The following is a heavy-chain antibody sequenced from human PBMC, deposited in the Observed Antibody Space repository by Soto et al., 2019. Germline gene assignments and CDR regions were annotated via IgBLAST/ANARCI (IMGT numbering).Heavy chain of an antibody. CDR2: ISGSGGST. V-gene: IGHV3-23*01. J-gene: IGHJ6*02. CDR1: GFTFISYA. Sequence: PGGSLRLSCAASGFTFISYAMSWVRQAPGKGLEWVSAISGSGGSTYYADSVKGRFTISRDNSKNTLYLQMNSLRAEDTAVYYCAKDLGGGYYYYYGMDVWGQGTTVTVSS. D-gene: IGHD2-15*01. CDR3: AKDLGGGYYYYYGMDV.